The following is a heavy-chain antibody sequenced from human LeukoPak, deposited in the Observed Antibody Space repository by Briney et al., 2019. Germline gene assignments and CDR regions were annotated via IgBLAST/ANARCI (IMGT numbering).Heavy chain of an antibody. CDR2: IYYSGST. CDR3: ARRGSHYDFWSGIAYYMDV. Sequence: PSETLSLTCTVSGGSISSYYRSWLRQPPGKGLEWIGYIYYSGSTNYNPSLKSRVTISVDTSKNQFSLKLSSVTAADTAVYYCARRGSHYDFWSGIAYYMDVWGKGTTVTVSS. J-gene: IGHJ6*03. D-gene: IGHD3-3*01. CDR1: GGSISSYY. V-gene: IGHV4-59*01.